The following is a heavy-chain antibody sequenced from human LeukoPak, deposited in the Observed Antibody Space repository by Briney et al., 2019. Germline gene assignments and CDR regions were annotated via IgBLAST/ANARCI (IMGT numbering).Heavy chain of an antibody. V-gene: IGHV4-31*03. Sequence: SQTLSLTCTVSGGSISSGGYYWSWIRQHPGKGLEWIGYIYYSGSTYYNPSLKSRVTLSVDTSKNQFSLKVRSVTAADTAVYYCARDRRGDSSSWNRYFDLWGRGTLVTVSS. CDR3: ARDRRGDSSSWNRYFDL. CDR2: IYYSGST. J-gene: IGHJ2*01. CDR1: GGSISSGGYY. D-gene: IGHD6-13*01.